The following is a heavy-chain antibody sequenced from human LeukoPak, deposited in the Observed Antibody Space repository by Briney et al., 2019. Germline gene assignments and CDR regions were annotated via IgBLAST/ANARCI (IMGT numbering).Heavy chain of an antibody. CDR3: ARAYEYGWFDP. CDR2: INPKTGAT. Sequence: GASVKVSCKAPGYTFTDYFLHWLRQAPRQGLEWMGWINPKTGATNYAQSFQGRVTMTRDTSITTGNMELNRLTSDDTAVYYCARAYEYGWFDPWGQGTLVTVSS. J-gene: IGHJ5*02. V-gene: IGHV1-2*02. D-gene: IGHD3-16*01. CDR1: GYTFTDYF.